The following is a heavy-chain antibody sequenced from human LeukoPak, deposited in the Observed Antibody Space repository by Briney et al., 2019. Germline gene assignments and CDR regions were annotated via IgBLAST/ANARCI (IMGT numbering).Heavy chain of an antibody. CDR3: ARSSSAYFYAGRDY. Sequence: GESLKISCKASGYTFATYWIGWVRQMPEKGLEWMGIIYPGDSDTRYSPSFRGQVTISADKSINTAYLQWSSLKASDTAMYYCARSSSAYFYAGRDYWGQGTLVTVSS. D-gene: IGHD3-22*01. CDR2: IYPGDSDT. CDR1: GYTFATYW. V-gene: IGHV5-51*01. J-gene: IGHJ4*02.